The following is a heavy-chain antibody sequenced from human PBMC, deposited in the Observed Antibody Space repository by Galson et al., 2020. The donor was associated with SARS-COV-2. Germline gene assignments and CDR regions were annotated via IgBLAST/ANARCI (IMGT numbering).Heavy chain of an antibody. CDR2: IRASNGHT. J-gene: IGHJ4*02. CDR3: ARLRAGSSGYPEEDV. Sequence: GESLKISCKASGYTFTRYDVSWLRQAPGQGLEWMGWIRASNGHTKYAQKLQDRVTLTTDTSTSTAYMELRSLTSDDTAVYYCARLRAGSSGYPEEDVWGQGTPGNVSS. CDR1: GYTFTRYD. D-gene: IGHD3-22*01. V-gene: IGHV1-18*01.